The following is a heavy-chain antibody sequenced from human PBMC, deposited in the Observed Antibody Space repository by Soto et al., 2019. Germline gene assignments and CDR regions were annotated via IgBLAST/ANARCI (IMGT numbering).Heavy chain of an antibody. CDR3: ARSRSMYYYGSGSYSPFDY. Sequence: PSQTLSLTCAISGGSVSSNSAAWNWIRQSPSRGLEWLGRTYYRSKWYNDYAVSVKSRITINPDTSKNQFSLQLNSVTPEDTAVYYCARSRSMYYYGSGSYSPFDYWGQGTLVTVSS. J-gene: IGHJ4*02. D-gene: IGHD3-10*01. CDR1: GGSVSSNSAA. CDR2: TYYRSKWYN. V-gene: IGHV6-1*01.